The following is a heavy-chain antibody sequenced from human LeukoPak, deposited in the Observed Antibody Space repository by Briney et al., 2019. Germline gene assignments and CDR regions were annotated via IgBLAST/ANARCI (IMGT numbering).Heavy chain of an antibody. CDR1: GFTVSSNY. CDR3: ARDMVPAAGVFDY. D-gene: IGHD2-15*01. J-gene: IGHJ4*02. Sequence: PGGSLRLSCAASGFTVSSNYLNWVRQAPGKGLEWVSVIYSGGNTYYADSVKSRFTISRDNSKNTPYLQMSSLRAEDTAVYYCARDMVPAAGVFDYWGQGTLVIVSS. CDR2: IYSGGNT. V-gene: IGHV3-66*01.